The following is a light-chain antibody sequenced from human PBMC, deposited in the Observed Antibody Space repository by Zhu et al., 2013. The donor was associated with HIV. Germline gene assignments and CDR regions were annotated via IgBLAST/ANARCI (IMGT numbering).Light chain of an antibody. Sequence: DIVMTQSPDSLAVSLGERATINCKSSQSVLYSSNNKNYLAWYQQNPGQPPKLLIYWASTRESGVPDRFSGGGSGTDFTLTITNLQAEDVAVYYCQQYYSSPWTFGQGTKVEIK. CDR3: QQYYSSPWT. V-gene: IGKV4-1*01. CDR2: WAS. CDR1: QSVLYSSNNKNY. J-gene: IGKJ1*01.